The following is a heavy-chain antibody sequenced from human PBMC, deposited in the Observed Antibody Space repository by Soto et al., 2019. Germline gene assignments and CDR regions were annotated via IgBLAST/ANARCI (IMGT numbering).Heavy chain of an antibody. CDR2: ISSSSSYT. CDR1: GFTFRDYY. CDR3: ARRRGYSYRPYYYYYGMDV. V-gene: IGHV3-11*06. Sequence: QVQLVESGGCLVKPGGSLRLSCAASGFTFRDYYISWIIQAPGKDRAWVSYISSSSSYTNYVEYVKGRFTISRDNDTNTLALQMNSLRAEDTAVYYCARRRGYSYRPYYYYYGMDVWGQGTTVTVSS. J-gene: IGHJ6*02. D-gene: IGHD5-18*01.